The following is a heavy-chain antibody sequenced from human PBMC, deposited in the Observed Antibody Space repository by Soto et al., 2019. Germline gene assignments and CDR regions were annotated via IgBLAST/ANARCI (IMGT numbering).Heavy chain of an antibody. CDR1: GGSVSSGSDY. Sequence: SETLSLTCTVSGGSVSSGSDYWSWIRQPPGKGLEWIGYIYYSGSTNYNPSLKSRVTISVDTSKNQFSLKLSSVTAADTAVYYCARALWTGAIGYWGQGTLVTVSS. D-gene: IGHD2-2*02. V-gene: IGHV4-61*01. CDR3: ARALWTGAIGY. CDR2: IYYSGST. J-gene: IGHJ4*02.